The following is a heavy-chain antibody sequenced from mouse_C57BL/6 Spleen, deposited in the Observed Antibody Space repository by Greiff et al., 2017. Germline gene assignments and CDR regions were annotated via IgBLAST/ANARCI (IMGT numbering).Heavy chain of an antibody. J-gene: IGHJ2*01. CDR1: GFTFSSYG. CDR3: ARDYGNRYFDY. D-gene: IGHD2-1*01. V-gene: IGHV5-6*01. CDR2: ISSGGSYT. Sequence: EVQLVESGGDLVKPGGSLKLSCAASGFTFSSYGMSWVRQTPDKRLEWVATISSGGSYTYYPDSVKGRFTISRDNAKNTLYLQMSSLKSEDTAMYYCARDYGNRYFDYWGQGTTLTVSS.